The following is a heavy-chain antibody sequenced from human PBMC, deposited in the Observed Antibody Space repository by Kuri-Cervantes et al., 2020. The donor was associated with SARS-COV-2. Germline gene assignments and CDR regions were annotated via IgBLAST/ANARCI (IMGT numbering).Heavy chain of an antibody. CDR1: ETTFPNYD. CDR2: VKTNSGNT. V-gene: IGHV1-8*01. J-gene: IGHJ5*02. Sequence: ASVKVSCKAPETTFPNYDINWVRQATGQGLEWMGMVKTNSGNTLYAQIFQGRVTMTRGTSTSTAYMELSSLRSEDTAVYYCATGPPYYDPSNWFDPWGQGTLVTVSS. D-gene: IGHD3-3*01. CDR3: ATGPPYYDPSNWFDP.